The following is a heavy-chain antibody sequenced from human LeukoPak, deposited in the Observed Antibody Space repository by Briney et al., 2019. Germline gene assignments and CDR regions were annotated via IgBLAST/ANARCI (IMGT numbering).Heavy chain of an antibody. J-gene: IGHJ5*02. V-gene: IGHV4-4*07. CDR1: GGSISSYY. CDR2: IYTSGST. Sequence: SETLSLTCTVSGGSISSYYWSWIRQPAGKGLEWIGRIYTSGSTNYNPSLKSRVTMSVDTSKNQFSLKLSSVTAADTAVYYCARVGRYCSGGGCYADGLDPWGQGTLVTVSS. D-gene: IGHD2-15*01. CDR3: ARVGRYCSGGGCYADGLDP.